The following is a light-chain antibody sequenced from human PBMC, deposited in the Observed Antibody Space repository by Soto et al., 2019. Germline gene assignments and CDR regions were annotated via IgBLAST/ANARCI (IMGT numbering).Light chain of an antibody. CDR3: QQFNSYAYT. CDR2: DAS. J-gene: IGKJ5*01. Sequence: AIQLTQSPSSLSASVGDRVTITCRASQGISSALAWYQQKPGKAPKLLIYDASSLESGVPSRFSGSGSGTDFTLTISSLQPEDFATYYCQQFNSYAYTFGQGTRLEIK. CDR1: QGISSA. V-gene: IGKV1-13*02.